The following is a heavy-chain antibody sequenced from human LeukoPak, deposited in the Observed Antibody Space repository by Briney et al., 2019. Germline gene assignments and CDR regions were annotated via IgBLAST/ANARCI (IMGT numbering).Heavy chain of an antibody. CDR1: GGSISSYY. V-gene: IGHV4-59*01. CDR2: IYYSGST. J-gene: IGHJ4*02. D-gene: IGHD3-22*01. Sequence: SETLSLTCTVSGGSISSYYWSWIRQPPGKGLEWIGYIYYSGSTNCNPSLKSRVTIPVDTSKNQFSLKLSSVTAADTAVYYCARLYYYDSSGFHYSFDYWGQGTLVTVSS. CDR3: ARLYYYDSSGFHYSFDY.